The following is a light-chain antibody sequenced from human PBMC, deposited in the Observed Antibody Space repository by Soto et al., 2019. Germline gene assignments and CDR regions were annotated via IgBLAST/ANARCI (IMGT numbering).Light chain of an antibody. V-gene: IGKV3-15*01. Sequence: EIVMTQSPATLSVSPGERATLSCRASQSVDSKLAWYQQKPGQGPRLPIYGASSRATGIPARFSGSGSGTEFTLTISSLQSEDFAVYYCQHYSTWLWTFGQGTKVEIK. CDR3: QHYSTWLWT. CDR2: GAS. CDR1: QSVDSK. J-gene: IGKJ1*01.